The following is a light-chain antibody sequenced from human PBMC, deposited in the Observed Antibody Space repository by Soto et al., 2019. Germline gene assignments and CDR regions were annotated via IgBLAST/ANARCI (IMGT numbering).Light chain of an antibody. CDR1: QSLLHITGETF. V-gene: IGKV2-29*01. CDR2: EVS. J-gene: IGKJ4*01. CDR3: QRYNNWPLT. Sequence: DVVMTQTPLSLSVAPGQPASISCKSSQSLLHITGETFLFWYLQKPGQSPQLLIYEVSTRVSGVPDRFSGSRSGTEFILTINGLQFEDFAVYYCQRYNNWPLTFGGGTKVDIK.